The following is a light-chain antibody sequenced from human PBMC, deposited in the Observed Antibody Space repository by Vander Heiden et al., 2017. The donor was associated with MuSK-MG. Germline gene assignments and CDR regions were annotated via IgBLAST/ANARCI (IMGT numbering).Light chain of an antibody. Sequence: IKITKPPSSLSASVGDRVTITCRASQSISSYLNWYQQKPGKAPKLLIYAASSLQSGVPSRFSGSGSGTDFTLTISRLQPEDFATYYCQQRDSTPITFGRGTKVEIK. J-gene: IGKJ4*01. CDR2: AAS. V-gene: IGKV1-39*01. CDR3: QQRDSTPIT. CDR1: QSISSY.